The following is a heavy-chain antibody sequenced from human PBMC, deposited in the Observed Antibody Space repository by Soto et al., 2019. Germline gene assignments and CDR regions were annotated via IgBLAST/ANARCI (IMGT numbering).Heavy chain of an antibody. CDR2: IYYSGST. V-gene: IGHV4-59*01. D-gene: IGHD3-3*02. CDR3: ASLADHFLY. J-gene: IGHJ4*02. Sequence: SETLSLTCTVSGGSISSYYWSWIRQPPGKGLEWIGYIYYSGSTNYNPSLKSRVTISVDTSKNQFSLKLSSVTAADTAVYYCASLADHFLYWGQGTLVTVSS. CDR1: GGSISSYY.